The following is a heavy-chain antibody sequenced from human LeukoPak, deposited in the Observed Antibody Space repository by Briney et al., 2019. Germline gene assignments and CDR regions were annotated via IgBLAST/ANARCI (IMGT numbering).Heavy chain of an antibody. J-gene: IGHJ4*02. CDR1: GFTFSSYA. V-gene: IGHV3-23*01. CDR2: ISGSGTNT. D-gene: IGHD2-15*01. CDR3: ARGRCSGGSCYSLGSYFDY. Sequence: PGGSLRLSCAASGFTFSSYAMIWVRQAPGKGLEWVSGISGSGTNTYYADSVKGRFTISRDNSKNTLYLQMNSLRAEDTAVYYCARGRCSGGSCYSLGSYFDYWGQGTLVTVSS.